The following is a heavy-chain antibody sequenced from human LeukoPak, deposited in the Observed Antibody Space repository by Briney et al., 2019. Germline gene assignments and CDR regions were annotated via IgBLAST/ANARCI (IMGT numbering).Heavy chain of an antibody. CDR3: VKEGTPRSCTWYDS. CDR1: GFTFSSYG. V-gene: IGHV3-30*18. J-gene: IGHJ5*01. Sequence: GGSLRLSCAASGFTFSSYGMHWVRQAPGKGLEWVAVIAYDGSSQFYAESVKGRFVISRDNSKNILFSQMNSLRDEDTAVYYCVKEGTPRSCTWYDSWGQGTLVTVSS. CDR2: IAYDGSSQ. D-gene: IGHD2-2*01.